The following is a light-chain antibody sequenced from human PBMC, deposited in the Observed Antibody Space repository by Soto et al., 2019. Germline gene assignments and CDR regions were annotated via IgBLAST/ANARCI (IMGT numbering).Light chain of an antibody. CDR1: QSISIW. J-gene: IGKJ1*01. CDR3: QHYNDYSWT. Sequence: DIHMTQSPSTLSASVGDRVTITCRASQSISIWLAWYQQKPGKAPNLLIYKTSSLESGVPLRFSGSGSGTEFTLTISSLQPDDFATYYCQHYNDYSWTFGQGTKVEIK. V-gene: IGKV1-5*03. CDR2: KTS.